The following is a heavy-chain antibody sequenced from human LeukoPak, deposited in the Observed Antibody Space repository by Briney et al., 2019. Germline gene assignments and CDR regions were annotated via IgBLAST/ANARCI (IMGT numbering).Heavy chain of an antibody. V-gene: IGHV3-23*01. CDR1: GFTFSSYA. Sequence: QAGGSLRLSCAASGFTFSSYAMSWVRQAPGKGLEWVSAISGSGGSTYYADSVKGRFTISRDNSKNTLYLQMNSLRAEDTAVYYCAKILGPAYYYHTLNQGYFDYWGQGTLVTVSS. D-gene: IGHD3-22*01. CDR2: ISGSGGST. J-gene: IGHJ4*02. CDR3: AKILGPAYYYHTLNQGYFDY.